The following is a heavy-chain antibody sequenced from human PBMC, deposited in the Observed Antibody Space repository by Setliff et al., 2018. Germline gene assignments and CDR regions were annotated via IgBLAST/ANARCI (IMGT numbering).Heavy chain of an antibody. CDR2: IIPIFGSA. CDR3: ARGSVEYSRGWYYFDY. V-gene: IGHV1-69*13. D-gene: IGHD6-19*01. J-gene: IGHJ4*02. Sequence: GPSVKVSCKASGGTFNSYAISWVRQAPGQGLEWMGGIIPIFGSANCARKFQGRVTVTADESTSTAYMELSSLRSEDTAVYYCARGSVEYSRGWYYFDYWAQGTLVTVSS. CDR1: GGTFNSYA.